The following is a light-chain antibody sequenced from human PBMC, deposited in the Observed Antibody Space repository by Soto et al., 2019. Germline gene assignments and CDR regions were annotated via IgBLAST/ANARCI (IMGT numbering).Light chain of an antibody. CDR3: QQYGTSEII. CDR1: QSLSNSF. V-gene: IGKV3-20*01. Sequence: AVRQSPCRLPFSPGERATLSCRASQSLSNSFIAWYQQKPGQAPRLLIYDTSSRATGIPDRFSGSGSGTDFTLTISRLEPEDFSVFYCQQYGTSEIIFGQGTRLEIK. J-gene: IGKJ5*01. CDR2: DTS.